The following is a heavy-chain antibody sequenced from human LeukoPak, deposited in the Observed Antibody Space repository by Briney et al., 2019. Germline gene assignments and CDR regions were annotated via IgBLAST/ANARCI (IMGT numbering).Heavy chain of an antibody. CDR3: AKTPGDSSGYYYYYYYMNV. Sequence: GGSLRLSCAASGFTFSTYAMSWVRQAPGKGLEWVSAISGSGGSTYYADSVKGRFTISRDNSKNTLYLQMNSLRAEDTAVYYCAKTPGDSSGYYYYYYYMNVWGKGTTATVSS. V-gene: IGHV3-23*01. CDR1: GFTFSTYA. CDR2: ISGSGGST. D-gene: IGHD3-22*01. J-gene: IGHJ6*03.